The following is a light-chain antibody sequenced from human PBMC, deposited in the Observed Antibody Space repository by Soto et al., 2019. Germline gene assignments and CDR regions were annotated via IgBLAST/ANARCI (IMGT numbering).Light chain of an antibody. J-gene: IGKJ4*01. CDR2: AAS. Sequence: DIQMTQSPYSLSASVGDRVTITCRASQGISDFLAWYQHKPGKVPKLLIYAASTLQSGVPSRFSGSGSGTDFTLTISSLQPEDVATYYCQKYKSAPSLTFGGGTKVQIK. CDR1: QGISDF. CDR3: QKYKSAPSLT. V-gene: IGKV1-27*01.